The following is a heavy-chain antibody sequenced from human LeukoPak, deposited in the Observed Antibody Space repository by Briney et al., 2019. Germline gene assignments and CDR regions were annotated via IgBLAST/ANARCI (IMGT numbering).Heavy chain of an antibody. CDR2: IRYDGSYK. J-gene: IGHJ5*02. D-gene: IGHD6-19*01. CDR3: ARDPSSGWYLKGWFDP. Sequence: GGSLRLSCAASGFTFSSYGMHWVRQAPGKGLEWVSFIRYDGSYKYYADSVKGRFTISRDNSKYTLYLQMNSLRAEDTAVYYCARDPSSGWYLKGWFDPWGQGTLVTVSS. V-gene: IGHV3-30*02. CDR1: GFTFSSYG.